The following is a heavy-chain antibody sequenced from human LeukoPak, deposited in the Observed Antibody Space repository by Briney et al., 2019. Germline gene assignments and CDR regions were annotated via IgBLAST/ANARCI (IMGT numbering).Heavy chain of an antibody. CDR1: GFSFSTSW. D-gene: IGHD6-13*01. CDR3: ARDGDSWSDFDH. J-gene: IGHJ4*02. CDR2: IRKDGGEI. V-gene: IGHV3-7*01. Sequence: GGSRRLSCVASGFSFSTSWMTWVRQAPGKGLEWVANIRKDGGEIYYVDSVKGRFTISRDNTKNSLYLQMNSLRVEDTAVYYCARDGDSWSDFDHWGQGTLVTVSS.